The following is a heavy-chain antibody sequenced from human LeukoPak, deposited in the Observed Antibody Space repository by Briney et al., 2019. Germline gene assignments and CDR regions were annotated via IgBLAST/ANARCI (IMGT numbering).Heavy chain of an antibody. J-gene: IGHJ4*02. CDR1: GGSIYTYY. Sequence: SETLSLTCAVSGGSIYTYYWSWIRQPAGKGLEWIGRICTSGSTNYNPSLKSRVTMSVDTSKNQFSLNLSSVTAADTAVYYCARGRVEMATNYFDNWGQGALVTVSS. CDR3: ARGRVEMATNYFDN. D-gene: IGHD5-24*01. CDR2: ICTSGST. V-gene: IGHV4-4*07.